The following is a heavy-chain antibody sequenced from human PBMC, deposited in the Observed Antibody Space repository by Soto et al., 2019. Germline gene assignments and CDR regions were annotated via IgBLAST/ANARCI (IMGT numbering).Heavy chain of an antibody. Sequence: EVQLVESGGGLVQPGGSLRLSCAASGFTFSSYWMSWVRQAPGRGLEWVANIKLDGSERYYVDSVKGRVTISRNNAKKSLYLQMNSLRAEDTAVYYCARDHTGLWDYYGMEVWGQGTTVTVSS. CDR1: GFTFSSYW. CDR3: ARDHTGLWDYYGMEV. V-gene: IGHV3-7*01. J-gene: IGHJ6*02. CDR2: IKLDGSER. D-gene: IGHD3-16*01.